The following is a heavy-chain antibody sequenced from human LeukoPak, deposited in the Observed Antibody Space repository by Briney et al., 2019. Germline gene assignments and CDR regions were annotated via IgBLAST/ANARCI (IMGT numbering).Heavy chain of an antibody. J-gene: IGHJ4*02. V-gene: IGHV4-59*12. CDR3: ARDRGFWSGYSNDY. CDR1: GGSISSYY. CDR2: IYYSGST. Sequence: SETLSPTCTVSGGSISSYYWSWIRQPPGKGLEWIGYIYYSGSTNYNPSLKSRVTISVDTSKNQFSLKLSSVTAADTAVYYCARDRGFWSGYSNDYWGQGTLVTVSS. D-gene: IGHD3-3*01.